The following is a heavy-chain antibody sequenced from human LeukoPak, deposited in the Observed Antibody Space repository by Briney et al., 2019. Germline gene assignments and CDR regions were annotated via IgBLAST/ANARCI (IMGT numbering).Heavy chain of an antibody. D-gene: IGHD1-26*01. Sequence: KPSETLSLTCSVSGASISGYFWTWIRQPPGKGLEWFGHIYYSGSTTYNPSLKSRVSISVDTSKNQCSLRLSSVTAADTAVYYCARHAIYSGGYSYWFDPWGLGTLVTVSS. CDR1: GASISGYF. V-gene: IGHV4-59*08. J-gene: IGHJ5*02. CDR2: IYYSGST. CDR3: ARHAIYSGGYSYWFDP.